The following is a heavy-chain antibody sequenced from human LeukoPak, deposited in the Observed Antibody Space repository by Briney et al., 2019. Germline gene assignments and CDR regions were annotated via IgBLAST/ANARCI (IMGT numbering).Heavy chain of an antibody. Sequence: PGGSLRLSCAASGFTFSVAAMTWVRQAPGKGPEWVSAISGSGGSTYYADSVKGRFTISRDNSKNTLYLQMNSLRAEDTAVYYCAKDGYDSSGYYIHDAFDIWGQGTMVTVSS. CDR1: GFTFSVAA. V-gene: IGHV3-23*01. D-gene: IGHD3-22*01. J-gene: IGHJ3*02. CDR3: AKDGYDSSGYYIHDAFDI. CDR2: ISGSGGST.